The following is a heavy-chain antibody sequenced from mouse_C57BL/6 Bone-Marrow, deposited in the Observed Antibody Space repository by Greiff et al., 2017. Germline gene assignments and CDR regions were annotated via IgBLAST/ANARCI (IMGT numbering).Heavy chain of an antibody. Sequence: LMESGGGLVQPGGSLSLSCAASGFTFTDYYMSWVRQPPGKALEWLGFIRNKANGYTTEYSASVKGRFTIARDNSQSILYLQMNALRAEDSATYYCARSYYGSSYRAMDYWGQGTSVTVSS. CDR3: ARSYYGSSYRAMDY. D-gene: IGHD1-1*01. J-gene: IGHJ4*01. V-gene: IGHV7-3*01. CDR1: GFTFTDYY. CDR2: IRNKANGYTT.